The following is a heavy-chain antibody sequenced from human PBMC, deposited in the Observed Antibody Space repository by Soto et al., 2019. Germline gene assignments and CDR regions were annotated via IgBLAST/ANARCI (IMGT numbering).Heavy chain of an antibody. CDR2: VSYDESHK. J-gene: IGHJ4*02. CDR3: AKDFLGGVIKFAGVGFDY. Sequence: GGSLRLSCAASGFTFSSYGLHWVRQAPGKGLQWVAFVSYDESHKYYADSVKGRFTISRDNSKHTLTLHMDSLRPEDTAVYYCAKDFLGGVIKFAGVGFDYWGQGA. CDR1: GFTFSSYG. D-gene: IGHD3-16*01. V-gene: IGHV3-30*18.